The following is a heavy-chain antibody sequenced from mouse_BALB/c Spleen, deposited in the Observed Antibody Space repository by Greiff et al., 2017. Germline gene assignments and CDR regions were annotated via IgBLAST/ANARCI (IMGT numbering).Heavy chain of an antibody. CDR3: ARGPNWAWFAY. Sequence: EVQLQQSGAELVKPGASVKLSCTASGFNIKDTYMHWVKQRPEQGLEWIGRIDPANGNTKYDPKFQGKATITADTSSNTAYLQLSSLTSEDTAVYYCARGPNWAWFAYWGQGTLVTVSA. J-gene: IGHJ3*01. D-gene: IGHD4-1*01. CDR2: IDPANGNT. V-gene: IGHV14-3*02. CDR1: GFNIKDTY.